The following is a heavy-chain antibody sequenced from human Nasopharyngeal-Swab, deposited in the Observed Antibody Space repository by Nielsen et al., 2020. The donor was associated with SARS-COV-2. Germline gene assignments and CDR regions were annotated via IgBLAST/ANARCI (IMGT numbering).Heavy chain of an antibody. CDR1: GGSFTTYS. CDR3: ARGRYYGDYDY. V-gene: IGHV4-34*01. CDR2: INHIGST. Sequence: SETLSPTFAVYGGSFTTYSWIWIRQPPGKGLEWIGEINHIGSTNYNTYNPSLNSRVTISLATSKNQFSLTLTSVTAADTAIYFCARGRYYGDYDYWGQGALVTVSS. J-gene: IGHJ4*02. D-gene: IGHD4-17*01.